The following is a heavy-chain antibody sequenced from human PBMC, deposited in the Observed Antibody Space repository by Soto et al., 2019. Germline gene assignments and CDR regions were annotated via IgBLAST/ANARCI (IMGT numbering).Heavy chain of an antibody. J-gene: IGHJ6*02. Sequence: SGPTLVNPTQTLTLTCTFSGFSLSTTGVGVGWIRQPPGKALEWLALIYWDDDKRYNPSLKSRLTITKDTSKNQVVLTMTNMDPVDTATYYCVQSRCGGDCXQSYSSHSYYGLDVWGQGT. V-gene: IGHV2-5*02. CDR3: VQSRCGGDCXQSYSSHSYYGLDV. D-gene: IGHD2-21*01. CDR2: IYWDDDK. CDR1: GFSLSTTGVG.